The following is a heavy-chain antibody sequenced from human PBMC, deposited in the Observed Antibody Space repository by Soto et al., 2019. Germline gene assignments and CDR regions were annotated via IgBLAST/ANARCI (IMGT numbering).Heavy chain of an antibody. CDR3: ASNKYDSSAYYYWYLGL. CDR2: IIPIFGTA. CDR1: EDTFRNYA. J-gene: IGHJ2*01. Sequence: QVELVQSGAEVKKPGSSVKVSCQASEDTFRNYAISWVLQAPGQGLEWMGGIIPIFGTANYAQKFQGRVTITADTSANTVYLELSSLRSEDTAVYYCASNKYDSSAYYYWYLGLWGRGTLVTVSS. V-gene: IGHV1-69*06. D-gene: IGHD3-22*01.